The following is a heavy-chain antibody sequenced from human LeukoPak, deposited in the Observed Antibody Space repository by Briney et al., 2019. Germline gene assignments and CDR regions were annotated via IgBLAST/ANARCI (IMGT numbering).Heavy chain of an antibody. Sequence: SETLSLTCTVSGGSISSGSYYWSWIRQPAGKGLEWIGRIYTSGSTNYNPSLKSRVTISVDTSKNQFSLKLSSVTAADTAVYYCARDVGYSGYDYDYWGQGTLVTVSS. V-gene: IGHV4-61*02. CDR2: IYTSGST. J-gene: IGHJ4*02. CDR1: GGSISSGSYY. D-gene: IGHD5-12*01. CDR3: ARDVGYSGYDYDY.